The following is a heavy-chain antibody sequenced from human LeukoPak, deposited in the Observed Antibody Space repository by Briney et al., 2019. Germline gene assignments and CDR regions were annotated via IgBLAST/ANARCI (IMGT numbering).Heavy chain of an antibody. CDR2: INGRGDNT. CDR1: GVIISSYA. V-gene: IGHV3-23*01. Sequence: PGGSLRLSCAASGVIISSYAMSWVRQAPGKGLEWVSAINGRGDNTYYADFVKGRFTISRDNSKSTVYLQMNSLRTEDTAVYYCAKARVSPGFNWFDHWGQGTLVTVSS. CDR3: AKARVSPGFNWFDH. J-gene: IGHJ5*02. D-gene: IGHD3-16*01.